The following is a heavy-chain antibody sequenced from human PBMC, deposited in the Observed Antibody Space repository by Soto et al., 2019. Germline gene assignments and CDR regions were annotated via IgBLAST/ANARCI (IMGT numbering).Heavy chain of an antibody. CDR3: ARAWGGYFDY. CDR2: IYYSGST. V-gene: IGHV4-31*03. D-gene: IGHD3-16*01. CDR1: GGSISSGGYY. J-gene: IGHJ4*02. Sequence: SETLSLTCTVSGGSISSGGYYWSWIRQHPGKGLEWIGYIYYSGSTYYNPSLKSRVTISVDTSKNQFSLKLSSVTAADTAVYYCARAWGGYFDYWGQGTLVTVSS.